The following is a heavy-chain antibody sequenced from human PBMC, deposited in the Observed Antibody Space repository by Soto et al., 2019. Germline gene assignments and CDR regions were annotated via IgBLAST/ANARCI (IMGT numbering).Heavy chain of an antibody. CDR2: VNDGGRP. CDR1: GGSFSAYY. CDR3: ARLGYYHSGGPS. V-gene: IGHV4-34*01. J-gene: IGHJ4*02. Sequence: QVQLQQWGAGLLKPSETLSLTCAVYGGSFSAYYWSWIRQPPGKGLEWIGEVNDGGRPNYSVSLKSRLTISLDTSKNQFSLKLSSVTATDTAVYYCARLGYYHSGGPSWGQRTIVTVSS. D-gene: IGHD3-22*01.